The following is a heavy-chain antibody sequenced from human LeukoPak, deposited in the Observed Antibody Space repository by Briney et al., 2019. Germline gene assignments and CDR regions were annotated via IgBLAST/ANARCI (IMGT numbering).Heavy chain of an antibody. V-gene: IGHV4-59*01. D-gene: IGHD3-22*01. CDR3: ARYGYYDSSGDAFDI. CDR2: IYYSGST. Sequence: TSETLSLTCTVPGGSISSYYWSWIRQPPGKGLEWIGYIYYSGSTNYNPSLKSRVTISVDTSKNQFSLKLSSVTAADTAVYYCARYGYYDSSGDAFDIWGQGTMVTVSS. J-gene: IGHJ3*02. CDR1: GGSISSYY.